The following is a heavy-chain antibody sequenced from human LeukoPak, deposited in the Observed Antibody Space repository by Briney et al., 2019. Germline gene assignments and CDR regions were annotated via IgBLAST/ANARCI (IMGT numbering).Heavy chain of an antibody. CDR3: AKAPWLLLSPFDY. Sequence: GGSLRLSCAASGFTFSSYWMTWVRQAPGKGLEWVAVISYDGSNKYYADSVKGRFTISRDNSKNTLYLQMNSLRAEDTAVYYCAKAPWLLLSPFDYWGQGTLVTVSS. CDR1: GFTFSSYW. V-gene: IGHV3-30*18. J-gene: IGHJ4*02. D-gene: IGHD2-15*01. CDR2: ISYDGSNK.